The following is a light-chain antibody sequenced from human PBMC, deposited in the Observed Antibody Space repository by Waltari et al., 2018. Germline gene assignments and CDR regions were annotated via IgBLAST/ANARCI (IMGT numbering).Light chain of an antibody. J-gene: IGLJ1*01. V-gene: IGLV1-51*01. CDR2: DDE. CDR3: GTWDSSLKIYV. CDR1: SSTIGKNY. Sequence: QSQLTQPPSLSAAPGQRVAIFCSGSSSTIGKNYVSWYRQVPGTAPKLLIYDDEVRPSEIGDRFSASKSGASATLNITGLQIGDEADYYCGTWDSSLKIYVFGSGTTISVL.